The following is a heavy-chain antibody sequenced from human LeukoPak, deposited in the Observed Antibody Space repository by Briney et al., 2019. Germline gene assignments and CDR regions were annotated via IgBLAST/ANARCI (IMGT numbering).Heavy chain of an antibody. CDR3: AKDYHDFWSGYCLDY. CDR1: GFTFSSYG. CDR2: IRYDGSNK. J-gene: IGHJ4*02. V-gene: IGHV3-30*02. Sequence: GGSLRLSCAASGFTFSSYGMHWVRQAPGKGLEWVAFIRYDGSNKYYADSVKGRFTISRDNSKNTLYLQMNSLRAEDTAVYYCAKDYHDFWSGYCLDYWGQGTLVTVSS. D-gene: IGHD3-3*01.